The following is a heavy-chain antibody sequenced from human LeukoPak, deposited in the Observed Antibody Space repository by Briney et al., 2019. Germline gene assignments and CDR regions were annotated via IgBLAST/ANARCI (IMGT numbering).Heavy chain of an antibody. CDR2: IGVGGTLI. Sequence: GGSLRPSCAASGFTFSSYSMNWVRQAPGKGLEWISYIGVGGTLIYYADSVRGRFTVSRDNAHNSLFLQMNSLRAEDTAIYYCARVGYTSGWFRNWGQGTLLTVSS. D-gene: IGHD6-19*01. V-gene: IGHV3-48*01. CDR1: GFTFSSYS. CDR3: ARVGYTSGWFRN. J-gene: IGHJ4*02.